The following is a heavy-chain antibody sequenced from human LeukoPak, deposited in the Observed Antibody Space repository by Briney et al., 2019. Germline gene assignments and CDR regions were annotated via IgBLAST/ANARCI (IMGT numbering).Heavy chain of an antibody. D-gene: IGHD2/OR15-2a*01. CDR1: GFTFSSYE. CDR2: ISSSGTTK. J-gene: IGHJ3*02. Sequence: SGGSLRLSCEALGFTFSSYEMNGVGQGPGKGLEWVSYISSSGTTKYYADSVKGRFTLSRDNAKKSLSLQMNSLRAEDTAIYYCARSNRDAFDMWGQGTVVTVSS. V-gene: IGHV3-48*03. CDR3: ARSNRDAFDM.